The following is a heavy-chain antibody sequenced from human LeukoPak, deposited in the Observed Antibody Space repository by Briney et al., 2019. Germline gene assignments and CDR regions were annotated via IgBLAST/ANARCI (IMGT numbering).Heavy chain of an antibody. D-gene: IGHD3-3*01. CDR1: GFTFSSYA. V-gene: IGHV3-30-3*01. Sequence: GGSLRLSCAASGFTFSSYAMHWVRQAPGKGLEWVAVISYDGSNKYYADSVKGRFTISRDNSKNTLYLQMNSLRAEDTAVYYCARDQYDFWSGYPESYYYYGMDVWGQGTTVTVSS. J-gene: IGHJ6*02. CDR2: ISYDGSNK. CDR3: ARDQYDFWSGYPESYYYYGMDV.